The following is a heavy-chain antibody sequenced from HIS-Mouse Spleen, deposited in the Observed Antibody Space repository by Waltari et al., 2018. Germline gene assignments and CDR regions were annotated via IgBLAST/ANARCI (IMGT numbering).Heavy chain of an antibody. J-gene: IGHJ4*02. CDR2: ISWNSGSI. V-gene: IGHV3-9*01. D-gene: IGHD6-19*01. CDR1: GFTLDDYA. CDR3: AKDSGGWYDY. Sequence: EVQLVESGGGLVQPGRFLRLSCAASGFTLDDYAMHWVRQAPGKGLEWVSGISWNSGSIGYADSVKGRFTISRDNAKNSLYLQMNSLRAEDTALYYCAKDSGGWYDYWGQGTLVTVSS.